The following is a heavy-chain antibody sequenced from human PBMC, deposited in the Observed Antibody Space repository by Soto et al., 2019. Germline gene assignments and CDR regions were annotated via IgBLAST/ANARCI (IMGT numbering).Heavy chain of an antibody. D-gene: IGHD6-13*01. CDR1: GGSIRSSSYY. J-gene: IGHJ6*02. Sequence: TSETLSLTCTVSGGSIRSSSYYWGWIRQPPGKGLEWIGSIYYSGCTYYNPSFKSRVTISVDTSKNQFSLKLSSVTAADTAVYYCARHGDVSSSSWSYYDYYYGMDVWGQGTTVTVSS. V-gene: IGHV4-39*01. CDR3: ARHGDVSSSSWSYYDYYYGMDV. CDR2: IYYSGCT.